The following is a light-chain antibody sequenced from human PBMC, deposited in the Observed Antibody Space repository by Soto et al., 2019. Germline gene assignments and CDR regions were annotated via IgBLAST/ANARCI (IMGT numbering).Light chain of an antibody. V-gene: IGLV2-8*01. CDR3: PSNVGSNIWL. CDR1: SGDVGAYKY. CDR2: EVS. Sequence: QSALTQPPSASGSPGQSVTISCTGNSGDVGAYKYVSWYQQYPGKAPKLMIYEVSKRPSGVPDRCSGSNFGNTTPLTDAGLHSEDEADYYCPSNVGSNIWLFGGGTKLTVL. J-gene: IGLJ2*01.